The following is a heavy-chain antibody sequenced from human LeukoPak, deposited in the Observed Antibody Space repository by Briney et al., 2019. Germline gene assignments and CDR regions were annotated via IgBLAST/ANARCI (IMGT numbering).Heavy chain of an antibody. CDR3: TRDSGTYNWFDP. CDR1: GFTFSDSA. Sequence: GGSLRLSCVASGFTFSDSAIHWVRQSSGKGLEWIGHMDKETNLYATELAASVKGRFTVPRDDSKNTAYLHMNSLKTEDTALYYCTRDSGTYNWFDPWGQGTLVTVSS. J-gene: IGHJ5*02. V-gene: IGHV3-73*01. D-gene: IGHD1-26*01. CDR2: MDKETNLYAT.